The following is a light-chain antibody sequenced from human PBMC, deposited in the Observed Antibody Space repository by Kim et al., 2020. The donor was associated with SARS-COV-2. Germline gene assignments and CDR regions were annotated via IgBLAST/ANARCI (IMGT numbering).Light chain of an antibody. CDR2: DVS. CDR1: SRDVGTYNY. J-gene: IGLJ3*02. Sequence: QSALTQPASVSGSPGQSVTISCTGTSRDVGTYNYVSWYQQYPGQAPKLLIYDVSKRPSGVSDRFSGSKSGNTASLTISGLQAEDEADYYCHSYTTSTTWVFGGGTQLTVL. V-gene: IGLV2-14*01. CDR3: HSYTTSTTWV.